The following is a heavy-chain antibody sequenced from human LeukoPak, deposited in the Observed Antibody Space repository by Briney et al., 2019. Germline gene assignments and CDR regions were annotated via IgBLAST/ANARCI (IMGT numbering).Heavy chain of an antibody. Sequence: PSETLSLTCTVSGYSISSGYYWSWIRQPPGKGLEWIGYIYYSGSTYYNPSLKSRVTISVDTSKNQFSLKLSSVTAADTAVYYCASTPYYYDSPQWGQGTLVTVSS. D-gene: IGHD3-22*01. V-gene: IGHV4-30-4*01. CDR1: GYSISSGYY. CDR3: ASTPYYYDSPQ. CDR2: IYYSGST. J-gene: IGHJ4*02.